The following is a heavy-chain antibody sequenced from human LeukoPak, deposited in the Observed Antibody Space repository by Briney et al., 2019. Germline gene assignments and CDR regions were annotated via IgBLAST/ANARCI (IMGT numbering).Heavy chain of an antibody. CDR1: GVSMSAYQ. V-gene: IGHV4-4*09. CDR2: INTKGET. Sequence: PSETLSLTCTVSGVSMSAYQWSWVRQSPEKGLEWTGCINTKGETSYNPSLKSRVTTSVDTSKSQFSLRLTSVTAADTAVYYCATSNDAKIAPFDHWGQGAPVTVSS. J-gene: IGHJ4*02. D-gene: IGHD2-21*01. CDR3: ATSNDAKIAPFDH.